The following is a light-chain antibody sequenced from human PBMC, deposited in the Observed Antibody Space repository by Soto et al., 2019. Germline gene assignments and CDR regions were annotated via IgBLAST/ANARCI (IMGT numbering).Light chain of an antibody. CDR1: QSVTNSY. J-gene: IGKJ4*01. CDR2: DAS. Sequence: EIVLTQSPGTLSLSPGERATLSCRASQSVTNSYLAWYQQKPGQAPRLFIYDASRRATGIPDRFSGSGSGTDFTLTISRLQPEDFAVYYCQQYDSSPLTFGGGTKVEIK. V-gene: IGKV3-20*01. CDR3: QQYDSSPLT.